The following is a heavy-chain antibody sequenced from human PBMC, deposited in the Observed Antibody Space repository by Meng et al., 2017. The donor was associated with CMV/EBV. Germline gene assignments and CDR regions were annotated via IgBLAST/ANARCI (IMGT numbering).Heavy chain of an antibody. Sequence: GSLRLSCAVSGFIFDDYSMHWIRQPPGKGLEWIGYIYYSGSTNYNPSLKSRVTISVDTSKNQFSLKLSSVTAADTAVYYCASGGWSGYFPPYYYYYGMDVWGQGTTVTVSS. V-gene: IGHV4-59*01. CDR1: GFIFDDYS. J-gene: IGHJ6*02. CDR2: IYYSGST. D-gene: IGHD3-3*01. CDR3: ASGGWSGYFPPYYYYYGMDV.